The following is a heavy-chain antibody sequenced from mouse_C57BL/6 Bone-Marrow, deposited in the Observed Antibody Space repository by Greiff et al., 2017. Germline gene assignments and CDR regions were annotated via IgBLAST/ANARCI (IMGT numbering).Heavy chain of an antibody. Sequence: VQLKESGPELVKPGASVKISCKASGYSFTGYYMNWVKQSPEKSLEWIGEINPSTGGTTYNQKFKAKATLTVDKSSSTAYMQLKSLTSEDSAVYYCARRIYYYGSSLAWFAYWGQGTLVTVSA. CDR2: INPSTGGT. V-gene: IGHV1-42*01. CDR3: ARRIYYYGSSLAWFAY. D-gene: IGHD1-1*01. CDR1: GYSFTGYY. J-gene: IGHJ3*01.